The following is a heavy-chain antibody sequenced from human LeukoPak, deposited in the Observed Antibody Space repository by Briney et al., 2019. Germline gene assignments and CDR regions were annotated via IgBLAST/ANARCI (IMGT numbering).Heavy chain of an antibody. CDR2: IYYSRST. CDR1: GGSVSSGSHY. V-gene: IGHV4-61*01. J-gene: IGHJ4*02. CDR3: AREYSGYDGTQFDY. Sequence: SETLSLTCTVSGGSVSSGSHYWSWIRQPPGKGLEWIGYIYYSRSTNYNPSLKSRVTMSVDTSKNQFSLKLRSVTAADTAVYYCAREYSGYDGTQFDYWGQGTLVTVSS. D-gene: IGHD5-12*01.